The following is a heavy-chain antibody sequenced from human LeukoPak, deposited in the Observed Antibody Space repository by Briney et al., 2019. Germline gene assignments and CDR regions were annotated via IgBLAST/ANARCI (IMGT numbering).Heavy chain of an antibody. CDR3: ARWRGSTSGRSDY. CDR1: GFTFSDYW. J-gene: IGHJ4*02. Sequence: GGSLRLSCTASGFTFSDYWMTWVRQAPGKGLEWVANIKQDGSAKYYVDSVKGRFTISRDNAKNSLYLQMDSLRVEDTATYYCARWRGSTSGRSDYWGQGTLVTVSS. CDR2: IKQDGSAK. V-gene: IGHV3-7*01. D-gene: IGHD2-2*01.